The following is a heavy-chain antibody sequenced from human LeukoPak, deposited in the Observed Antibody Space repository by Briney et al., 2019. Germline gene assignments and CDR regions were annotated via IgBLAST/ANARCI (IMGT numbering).Heavy chain of an antibody. CDR1: GGSISSYY. CDR2: NYYSGST. Sequence: PSETLSLTCTVSGGSISSYYWSWIRQPPGKGLEWIGYNYYSGSTDYNPSLKSRVTISVDTSKNQFSLKLSSVTAADTAVYYCARDRGLEQWLVGGVNAFDIWGQGTMVTVSS. J-gene: IGHJ3*02. CDR3: ARDRGLEQWLVGGVNAFDI. D-gene: IGHD6-19*01. V-gene: IGHV4-59*01.